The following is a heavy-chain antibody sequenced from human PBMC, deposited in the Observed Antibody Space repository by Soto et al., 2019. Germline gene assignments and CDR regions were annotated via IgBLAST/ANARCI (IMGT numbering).Heavy chain of an antibody. J-gene: IGHJ6*02. V-gene: IGHV5-51*01. CDR1: GYTFTNYW. Sequence: GESLKISCKGSGYTFTNYWIGWVRQMPGKGPEWMGIIYPGDSDTKYNPSFQGQVTISADKSITTTYLQWSSLKASDTAIYYCAASIYYYGMDVWGQGTTVTVSS. CDR2: IYPGDSDT. CDR3: AASIYYYGMDV.